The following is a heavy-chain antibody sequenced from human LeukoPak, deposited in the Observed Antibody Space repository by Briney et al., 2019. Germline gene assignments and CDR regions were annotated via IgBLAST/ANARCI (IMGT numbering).Heavy chain of an antibody. D-gene: IGHD6-19*01. CDR3: AKEGEPPGVAVAGTFFDY. Sequence: GGSLRLSCAASGFTFSSYGMHWVRQAPGKGLEWVAFIRYDGSNKYYADSVKGRFTISRDNSKNTLYLQMNSLRAEDTAVYYCAKEGEPPGVAVAGTFFDYWGQGTLVTVSS. V-gene: IGHV3-30*02. CDR1: GFTFSSYG. CDR2: IRYDGSNK. J-gene: IGHJ4*02.